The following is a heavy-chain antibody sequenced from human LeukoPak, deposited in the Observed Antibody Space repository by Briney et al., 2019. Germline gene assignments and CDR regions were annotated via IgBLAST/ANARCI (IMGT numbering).Heavy chain of an antibody. Sequence: PGGSLRLSCAASGFTFSDYYMSWIRQAPGKGLEWVSYISSSGSTIYYADSVKGRFTISRDNAKNSLYLQMNSLRAEDTAVYYCARDRKIAAAATWESFQHWGQGTLVTVSS. CDR1: GFTFSDYY. V-gene: IGHV3-11*04. CDR2: ISSSGSTI. CDR3: ARDRKIAAAATWESFQH. J-gene: IGHJ1*01. D-gene: IGHD6-13*01.